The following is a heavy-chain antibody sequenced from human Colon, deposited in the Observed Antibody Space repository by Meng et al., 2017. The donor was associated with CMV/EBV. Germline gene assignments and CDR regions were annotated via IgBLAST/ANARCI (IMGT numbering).Heavy chain of an antibody. CDR3: ARGGYCSSTSCYRSFNY. CDR2: INPNSGNT. Sequence: ASVKVSCKASGYTFTSYDINWVRQAPGQGLEWVGWINPNSGNTGYAQKFQGRVTITRNTSISTAYMELSSLRSEDTAVYYCARGGYCSSTSCYRSFNYWGQGTLVTVSS. V-gene: IGHV1-8*03. J-gene: IGHJ4*02. CDR1: GYTFTSYD. D-gene: IGHD2-2*03.